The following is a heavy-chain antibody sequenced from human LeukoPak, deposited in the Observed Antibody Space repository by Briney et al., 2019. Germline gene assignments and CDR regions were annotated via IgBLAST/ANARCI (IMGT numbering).Heavy chain of an antibody. D-gene: IGHD6-13*01. Sequence: GESLKISCKGSGYTFPYYWIACVRQMPGKGLEWMGIIYPDDSDTRYSPSFQGLVTISADKSITTAYLQWSSLTASDTAMYYCARLRSSSWYTVDYWGQGTLVTVSS. V-gene: IGHV5-51*01. CDR2: IYPDDSDT. CDR3: ARLRSSSWYTVDY. J-gene: IGHJ4*02. CDR1: GYTFPYYW.